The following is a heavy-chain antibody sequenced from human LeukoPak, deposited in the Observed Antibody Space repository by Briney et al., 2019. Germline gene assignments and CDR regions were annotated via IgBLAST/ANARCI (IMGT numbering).Heavy chain of an antibody. J-gene: IGHJ4*02. CDR3: ARGDCSGGSCYEGRYYFDY. V-gene: IGHV4-59*01. D-gene: IGHD2-15*01. Sequence: SETLSLTCTVSGGSISTYYWSWIREPPGKGLEWIGYVYYTGSTDYNPSLKSRVALSVDTSKTQFSLKLNSVTAADTAMYYCARGDCSGGSCYEGRYYFDYWGQGTLVTVSS. CDR2: VYYTGST. CDR1: GGSISTYY.